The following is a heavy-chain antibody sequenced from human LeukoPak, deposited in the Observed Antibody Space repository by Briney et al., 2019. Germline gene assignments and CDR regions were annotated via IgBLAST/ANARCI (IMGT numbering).Heavy chain of an antibody. V-gene: IGHV4-59*10. D-gene: IGHD1-26*01. CDR2: IYTSGST. CDR1: GGSFSGYY. Sequence: SETLSLTCAVYGGSFSGYYWSWIRQPAGKGLEWIGHIYTSGSTNYNPSLKSRLTMSVDTSKNQFSLKLSSVTAADTAVYYCTRASGSYRTLDYWGQGTLVTVSS. J-gene: IGHJ4*02. CDR3: TRASGSYRTLDY.